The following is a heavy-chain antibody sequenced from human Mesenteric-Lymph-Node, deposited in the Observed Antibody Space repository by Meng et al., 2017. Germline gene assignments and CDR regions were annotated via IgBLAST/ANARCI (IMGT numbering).Heavy chain of an antibody. J-gene: IGHJ4*02. V-gene: IGHV1-69*01. Sequence: QVPLGQVGEEGKKPGSSVKVPCKASGGTFSSYAISWVRQAPGQGLEWMGGIIPIFGTANYAQKFQGRVTITADESTSTAYMELSSLRSEDTAVYYCARGLSSSWGWELRSYYFDYWGQGTLVTVSS. CDR2: IIPIFGTA. CDR1: GGTFSSYA. D-gene: IGHD6-13*01. CDR3: ARGLSSSWGWELRSYYFDY.